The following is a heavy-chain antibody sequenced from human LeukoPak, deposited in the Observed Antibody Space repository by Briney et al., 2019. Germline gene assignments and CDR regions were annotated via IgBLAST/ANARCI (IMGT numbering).Heavy chain of an antibody. V-gene: IGHV4-59*11. CDR1: GGSISSHY. Sequence: SETLSLTCTVSGGSISSHYWSWIRQPPGKGLERIGYIYYSGSTNYNPSLKSRVIISVDTSKNQFSLKLSSVTAADTAVYYCARETNYDFWSGYQYNWFDPWGQGTLVTVSS. CDR2: IYYSGST. D-gene: IGHD3-3*01. CDR3: ARETNYDFWSGYQYNWFDP. J-gene: IGHJ5*02.